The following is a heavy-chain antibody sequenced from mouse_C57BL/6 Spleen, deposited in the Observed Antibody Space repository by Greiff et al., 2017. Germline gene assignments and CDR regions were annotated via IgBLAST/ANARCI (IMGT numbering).Heavy chain of an antibody. V-gene: IGHV1-69*01. CDR2: IDPSDSYT. D-gene: IGHD3-2*01. CDR3: AVDSSGLYDGDC. Sequence: QVQLQQPGAELVMPGASVKLSCKASGYTFTSYWMHWVKQRPGQGLEWIGEIDPSDSYTNYNQKFKGKSTLTVDKSSSTAYMQLGSLPSEGSAVYDTAVDSSGLYDGDCWGQGTPVTVS. J-gene: IGHJ4*01. CDR1: GYTFTSYW.